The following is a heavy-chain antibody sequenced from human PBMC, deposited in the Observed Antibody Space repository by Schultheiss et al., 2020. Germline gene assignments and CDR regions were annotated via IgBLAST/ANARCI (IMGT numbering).Heavy chain of an antibody. J-gene: IGHJ4*02. V-gene: IGHV4-61*01. CDR3: TGGGSSPY. Sequence: SETLSLTCTVSGGSISSGSYYWGWIRQPPGKGLEWIGRIYTSGSTNYNPSLKSRVTISVDTSKNQFSLKLTSVTAADTAVYYCTGGGSSPYCGRGTLVTVSS. D-gene: IGHD3-16*01. CDR2: IYTSGST. CDR1: GGSISSGSYY.